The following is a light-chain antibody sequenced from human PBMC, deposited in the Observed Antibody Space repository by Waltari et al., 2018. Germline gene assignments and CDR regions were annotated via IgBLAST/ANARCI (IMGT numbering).Light chain of an antibody. CDR2: DVS. J-gene: IGKJ1*01. V-gene: IGKV1-39*01. CDR1: QSIKTY. Sequence: IHMPHSPPSLSASVEDTFTITSRASQSIKTYLNWYQQKPGKAPKLLIYDVSSLQSGVPSRFSGSGYGTDFTLTISSLQPEDFATYYCQQSYSTPLTFGDGTKVEI. CDR3: QQSYSTPLT.